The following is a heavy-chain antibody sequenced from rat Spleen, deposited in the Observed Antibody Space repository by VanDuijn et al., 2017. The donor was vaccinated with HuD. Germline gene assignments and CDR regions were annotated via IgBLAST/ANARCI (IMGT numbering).Heavy chain of an antibody. Sequence: EVQLVESGGGLVQPGRSLKLSCAASGFTFSDYAMAWVRQAPTTGLEWVATISYGDSSGHSGTYYRDSVKGRFTISRDNAKSTLSLQMDSLRSEDTATYYCSPLPGRNLAYWGQGVVVTVSS. D-gene: IGHD1-4*01. CDR2: ISYGDSSGHSGT. J-gene: IGHJ2*01. V-gene: IGHV5-17*01. CDR3: SPLPGRNLAY. CDR1: GFTFSDYA.